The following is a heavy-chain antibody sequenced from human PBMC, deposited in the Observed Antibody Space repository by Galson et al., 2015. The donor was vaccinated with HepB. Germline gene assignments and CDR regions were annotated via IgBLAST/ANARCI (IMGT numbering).Heavy chain of an antibody. D-gene: IGHD3-10*01. J-gene: IGHJ6*02. V-gene: IGHV3-15*01. Sequence: LEWVGRIKSKTDGGTTAYAAPVKGRFTISRDDSKNTLFLQMNSLKIEDTAVYYCTTPHYYGSGTYYNDGNSYYDMDVWGQGTTVTVS. CDR3: TTPHYYGSGTYYNDGNSYYDMDV. CDR2: IKSKTDGGTT.